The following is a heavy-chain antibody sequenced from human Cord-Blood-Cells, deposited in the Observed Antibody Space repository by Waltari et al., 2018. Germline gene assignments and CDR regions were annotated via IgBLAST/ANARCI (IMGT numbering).Heavy chain of an antibody. V-gene: IGHV4-34*01. CDR3: ARQGVRGVIDY. D-gene: IGHD3-10*01. CDR1: GGSFSGYY. Sequence: QVQLQQWGAGLLKPSETLSPTCAVYGGSFSGYYWSWIRQPPGKGLEWIGEINHSGSTNYNPSLKSRVTISVDTSKNQFSLKLSSVTAADTAVYYCARQGVRGVIDYWGQGTLVTVSS. CDR2: INHSGST. J-gene: IGHJ4*02.